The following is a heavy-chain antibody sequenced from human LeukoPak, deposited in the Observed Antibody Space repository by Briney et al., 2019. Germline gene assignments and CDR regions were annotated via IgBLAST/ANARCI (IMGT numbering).Heavy chain of an antibody. CDR3: ARYYYDSSGYL. D-gene: IGHD3-22*01. V-gene: IGHV3-53*01. CDR2: IYSGGST. J-gene: IGHJ4*02. Sequence: AGGSLRLSCAASGFTVSSNYMSWVRQAPGKGLEWVSVIYSGGSTYYADSVKGRFTISRDNSKNTLYLQMNSLRAGDTAVYYCARYYYDSSGYLWGQGTLVTVSS. CDR1: GFTVSSNY.